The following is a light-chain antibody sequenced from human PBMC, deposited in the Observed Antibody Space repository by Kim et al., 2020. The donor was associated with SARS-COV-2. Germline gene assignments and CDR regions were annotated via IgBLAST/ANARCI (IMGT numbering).Light chain of an antibody. CDR3: NSRDSSGNHVV. J-gene: IGLJ2*01. CDR1: SLRSYY. V-gene: IGLV3-19*01. Sequence: ALGETVRITCQGDSLRSYYASWYQQKPGQAPVLVIYGKNNRPSGIPDRFSGSSSGNTASLTITGAQAEDEADYYCNSRDSSGNHVVFGGGTQLTVL. CDR2: GKN.